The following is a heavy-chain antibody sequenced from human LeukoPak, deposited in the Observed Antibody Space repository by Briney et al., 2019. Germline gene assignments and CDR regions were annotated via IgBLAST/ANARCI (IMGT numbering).Heavy chain of an antibody. Sequence: ASETLSLTCALYGGPFSGYYWSWIRQPPGKGLEWIGEINHSGSTIYNPSLKSRVTISVDTSKNQFSLKRSSVTAADTAVYYWARDLTRSSWTLMDVWGQGTTVTVS. V-gene: IGHV4-34*01. CDR2: INHSGST. J-gene: IGHJ6*02. CDR1: GGPFSGYY. D-gene: IGHD6-13*01. CDR3: ARDLTRSSWTLMDV.